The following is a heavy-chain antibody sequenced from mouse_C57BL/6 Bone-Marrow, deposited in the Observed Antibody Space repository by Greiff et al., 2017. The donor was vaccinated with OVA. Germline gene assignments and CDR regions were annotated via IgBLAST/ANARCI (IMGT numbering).Heavy chain of an antibody. J-gene: IGHJ2*01. D-gene: IGHD2-5*01. Sequence: QVQLQQPGAELVMPGASVKLSCKASGYTFTSYWMHWVKQRPGQGLEWIGEIDPSDSYTKYNQKFKGKSTLTVDKSSSTAYMQLSSLTSEDSAVYYCARKGYSNYYFDYWGQGTTLTVSS. CDR3: ARKGYSNYYFDY. V-gene: IGHV1-69*01. CDR2: IDPSDSYT. CDR1: GYTFTSYW.